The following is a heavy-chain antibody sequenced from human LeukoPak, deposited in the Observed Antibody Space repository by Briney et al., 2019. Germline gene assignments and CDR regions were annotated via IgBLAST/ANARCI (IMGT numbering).Heavy chain of an antibody. CDR3: TRVGYIDEGIDY. CDR2: ISYDGSNK. Sequence: GGSLRLSCAVSGFIFSRYTMHWVRQAPGKGLEWVAVISYDGSNKYYADSVKGRFTISRDNAENSLYLQMNSLRAEDTAIYYCTRVGYIDEGIDYWGQGTLVTVSS. J-gene: IGHJ4*02. V-gene: IGHV3-30-3*01. D-gene: IGHD5-24*01. CDR1: GFIFSRYT.